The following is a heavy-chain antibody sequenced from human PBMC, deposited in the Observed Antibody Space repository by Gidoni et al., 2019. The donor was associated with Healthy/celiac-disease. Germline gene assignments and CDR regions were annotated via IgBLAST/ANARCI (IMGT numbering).Heavy chain of an antibody. Sequence: QVQLQQWGAGLLKPSETLSLTCAVYGGSFRGYYWSWIRQPPGTGLEWIGEINHSGSTNYNPSLKSRVTISVDTSKNQFSLKLSYVTAADTAVYYCARSSVQGGARVNWFDPGGQGTLVTVSS. CDR2: INHSGST. V-gene: IGHV4-34*01. D-gene: IGHD3-16*01. CDR1: GGSFRGYY. CDR3: ARSSVQGGARVNWFDP. J-gene: IGHJ5*02.